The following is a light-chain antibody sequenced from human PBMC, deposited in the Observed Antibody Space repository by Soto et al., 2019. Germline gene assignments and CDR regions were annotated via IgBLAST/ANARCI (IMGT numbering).Light chain of an antibody. CDR2: EVS. J-gene: IGLJ2*01. Sequence: QSVLTQPPSASGSPGQSVTISCTGTSSDVGGYNYVSWYQQHPGKAPKLMICEVSKRPSGVPDRFSGSKSGNTASLTVSGLHAEDEADYYCASYAGSNNLVFGGRTKLTVL. CDR1: SSDVGGYNY. CDR3: ASYAGSNNLV. V-gene: IGLV2-8*01.